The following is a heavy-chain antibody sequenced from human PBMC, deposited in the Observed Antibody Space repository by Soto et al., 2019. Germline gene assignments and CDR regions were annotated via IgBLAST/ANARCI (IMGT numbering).Heavy chain of an antibody. D-gene: IGHD2-21*01. CDR2: IYNSGKT. V-gene: IGHV4-4*07. Sequence: SETLSLTCSVFRASISSYYWSWIRQPAGKGLEWIGRIYNSGKTNYNPSLESRVTMSVDPSKNQISLKLSSATAEDTAIYYCARGPYCGDECYFAYWGQGALVTVSS. J-gene: IGHJ4*02. CDR1: RASISSYY. CDR3: ARGPYCGDECYFAY.